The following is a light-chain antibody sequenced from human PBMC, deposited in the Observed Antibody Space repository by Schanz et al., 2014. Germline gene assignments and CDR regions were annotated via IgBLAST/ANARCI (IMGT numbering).Light chain of an antibody. CDR3: SSYAGSNKEV. V-gene: IGLV2-8*01. CDR1: SSDIGNYNY. CDR2: EVT. Sequence: QSALTQPPSASGSPGQSVTISCTGTSSDIGNYNYVSWYQQHPGQAPKLVIYEVTKRPSGVPDRFSGSKSGNTASLTVSGLQAEDEADYYCSSYAGSNKEVFGGGTKVTVL. J-gene: IGLJ3*02.